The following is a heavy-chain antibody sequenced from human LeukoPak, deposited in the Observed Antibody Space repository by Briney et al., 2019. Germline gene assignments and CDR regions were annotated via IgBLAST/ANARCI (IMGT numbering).Heavy chain of an antibody. D-gene: IGHD4/OR15-4a*01. CDR3: ARSMYGEGRRIIDFDY. Sequence: PGGSLRLSCAASGFTFSDHYIDWVRQAPGKGLEWVARTRDKVNSYTTAYAASVTGRFTVSRDDSSNSVYLQMNSLKIEDTAVYYCARSMYGEGRRIIDFDYWGQGSLLTVSS. J-gene: IGHJ4*02. CDR1: GFTFSDHY. V-gene: IGHV3-72*01. CDR2: TRDKVNSYTT.